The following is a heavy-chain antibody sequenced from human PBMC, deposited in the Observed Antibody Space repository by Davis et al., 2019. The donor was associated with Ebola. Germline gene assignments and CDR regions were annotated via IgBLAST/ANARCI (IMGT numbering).Heavy chain of an antibody. CDR1: GDSISNYY. CDR3: ARGDDILTGYILPDY. J-gene: IGHJ4*02. CDR2: VQSSGYD. Sequence: MPGGSLRLSCTVSGDSISNYYWTWIRQPPGKGLEWIGYVQSSGYDNYNPSLRGRATMSVDTSKNQFSLKLTSVTAADTAMYYCARGDDILTGYILPDYWGQGTLVTVSS. D-gene: IGHD3-9*01. V-gene: IGHV4-59*01.